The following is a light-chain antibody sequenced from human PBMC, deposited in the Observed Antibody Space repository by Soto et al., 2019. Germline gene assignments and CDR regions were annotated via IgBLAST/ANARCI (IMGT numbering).Light chain of an antibody. V-gene: IGLV1-44*01. Sequence: QSVLTQPPSASGTPGQRVTISCSGSSSNIGSNTVNWYQHLPGTAPKLLIYSNNQWPSGVPDRFSGSKSGTSASLAISGLQSEDEADYYCAAWDDSLNGYAFGTGTKVTVL. CDR1: SSNIGSNT. CDR2: SNN. J-gene: IGLJ1*01. CDR3: AAWDDSLNGYA.